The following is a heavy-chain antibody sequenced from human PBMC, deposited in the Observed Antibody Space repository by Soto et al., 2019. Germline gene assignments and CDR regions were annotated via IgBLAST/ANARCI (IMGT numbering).Heavy chain of an antibody. J-gene: IGHJ5*02. CDR1: GFTFTNYW. V-gene: IGHV3-74*01. CDR2: VDNDGSSA. CDR3: ERDTPHKCFDP. Sequence: GGSLRLSCAASGFTFTNYWMHWVRQAPGKGLVWVSRVDNDGSSATYADSVKGRFTISRDNAKNTLYLQMNSLRAEDTAVYYCERDTPHKCFDPWGQGTLVTVSS.